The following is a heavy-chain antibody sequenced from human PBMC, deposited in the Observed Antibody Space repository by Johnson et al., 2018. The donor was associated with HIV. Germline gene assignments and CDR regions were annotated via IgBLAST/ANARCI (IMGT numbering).Heavy chain of an antibody. CDR2: ISGSGGRT. D-gene: IGHD6-13*01. V-gene: IGHV3-53*01. J-gene: IGHJ3*02. CDR3: ARESSYAGDAFDI. CDR1: GFTVSSNY. Sequence: VQLVESGGGLIQPGGSLRLSCAASGFTVSSNYMSWVRQAPGRGLEWVSVISGSGGRTYYADSVKRRFTISRENAKNSLYRQMNSLRAEDTALYYCARESSYAGDAFDICGQGTMVTVSS.